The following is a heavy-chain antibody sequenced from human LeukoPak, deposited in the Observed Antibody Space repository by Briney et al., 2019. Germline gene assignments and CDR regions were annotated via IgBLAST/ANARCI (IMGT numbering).Heavy chain of an antibody. Sequence: PSETLSLTCTVSGGSISSSSYYWGWIRQPPGKGLEWIGSIYYSGSTYYNPSLKSRVTISVDTSKNQFSLKLSSVTAADTAVYYCARGAPMSDFWSGYYRGGEDYYYMDVWGKGTTVTVSS. D-gene: IGHD3-3*01. J-gene: IGHJ6*03. V-gene: IGHV4-39*07. CDR1: GGSISSSSYY. CDR3: ARGAPMSDFWSGYYRGGEDYYYMDV. CDR2: IYYSGST.